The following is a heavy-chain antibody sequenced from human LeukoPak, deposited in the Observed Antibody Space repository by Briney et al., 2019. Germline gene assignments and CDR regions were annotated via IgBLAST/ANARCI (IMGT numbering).Heavy chain of an antibody. J-gene: IGHJ5*02. D-gene: IGHD3-10*01. CDR2: TTAYNGNT. CDR1: GYTFTSYG. Sequence: ASVKVSCKASGYTFTSYGISWVRQAPGQGLEWMGCTTAYNGNTNYAQKLPRRVTMTTAPSTSTAYMELRSLTSDDTAVYSCATVPFLASALGVLWSGELNWYDPWGQGTLVTVSS. CDR3: ATVPFLASALGVLWSGELNWYDP. V-gene: IGHV1-18*01.